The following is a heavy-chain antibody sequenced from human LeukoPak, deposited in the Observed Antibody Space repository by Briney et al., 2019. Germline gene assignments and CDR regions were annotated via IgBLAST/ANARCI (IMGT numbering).Heavy chain of an antibody. CDR1: GFSFSTYS. V-gene: IGHV3-21*01. Sequence: GGSLTLSCAASGFSFSTYSMNWVRQAPGKGLEWVSSISAASNYIYHADSVKGRFTISRDNAKTSLYLQMNSLRAEDTAVYYCARERLPDDSWGKGTLVTVSS. CDR2: ISAASNYI. J-gene: IGHJ4*02. D-gene: IGHD4-11*01. CDR3: ARERLPDDS.